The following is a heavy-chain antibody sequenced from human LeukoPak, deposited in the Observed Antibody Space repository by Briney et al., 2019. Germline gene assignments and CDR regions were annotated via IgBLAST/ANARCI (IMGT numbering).Heavy chain of an antibody. D-gene: IGHD3-3*01. Sequence: GGSLRLSCAVSGFTISSYAMSWVRQAPGKGLEWVSAMSGSTGDTCYADSVRGRITISRDNSKNILYLEMNGLKAEDTAVYYCAKDGEGLLEWSPPLGYWGQGALVTVSS. J-gene: IGHJ4*02. CDR3: AKDGEGLLEWSPPLGY. CDR1: GFTISSYA. V-gene: IGHV3-23*01. CDR2: MSGSTGDT.